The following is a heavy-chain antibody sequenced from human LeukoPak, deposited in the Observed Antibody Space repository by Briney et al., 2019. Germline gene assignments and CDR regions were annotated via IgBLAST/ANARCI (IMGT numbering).Heavy chain of an antibody. D-gene: IGHD3-9*01. CDR3: AKGSGYDTDFDY. Sequence: GGSLSLSCATSGFTFITYVMSWVRQAPGKGLEWVSGISGSGDNTYYADSVKGRFTISRDDSKNTLYLQMNSLRAEDTAVYYCAKGSGYDTDFDYWGQGTLVTVSS. CDR1: GFTFITYV. CDR2: ISGSGDNT. J-gene: IGHJ4*02. V-gene: IGHV3-23*01.